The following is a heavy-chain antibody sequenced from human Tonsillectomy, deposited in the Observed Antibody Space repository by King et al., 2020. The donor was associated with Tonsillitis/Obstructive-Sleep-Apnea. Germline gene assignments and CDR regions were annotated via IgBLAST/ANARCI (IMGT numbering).Heavy chain of an antibody. CDR2: IYWDVNK. V-gene: IGHV2-5*02. J-gene: IGHJ6*03. CDR3: SHSGRYCSGTSCYYSYYYMDV. D-gene: IGHD2-2*01. Sequence: ITLKESGPTLVKPTQTLTLTCTFSGFSLSTSGVGVGGIRQPPGKTLEWLARIYWDVNKRSSPSLKCRLTLTKETSKNQVVLTMTNIDPVDTATYYCSHSGRYCSGTSCYYSYYYMDVWGKGTTVTVSS. CDR1: GFSLSTSGVG.